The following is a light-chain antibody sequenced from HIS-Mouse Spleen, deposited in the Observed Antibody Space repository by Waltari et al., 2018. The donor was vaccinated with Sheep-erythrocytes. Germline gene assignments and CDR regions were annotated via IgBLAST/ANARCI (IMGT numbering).Light chain of an antibody. Sequence: QPALTQPRSVSGSPGQSVTISCTGTSSDVGGYNYVPWYQKHPGKAPKLLVYDVSNLPSGVPGRFSGSKSGNPASLAISGLQAEDDADYYCCSYSGSYNHVFATGAKVTVL. CDR1: SSDVGGYNY. CDR3: CSYSGSYNHV. J-gene: IGLJ1*01. V-gene: IGLV2-11*01. CDR2: DVS.